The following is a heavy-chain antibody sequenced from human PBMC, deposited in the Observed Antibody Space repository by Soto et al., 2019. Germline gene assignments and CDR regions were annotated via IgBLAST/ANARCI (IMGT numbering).Heavy chain of an antibody. CDR2: IYHSGTT. D-gene: IGHD1-26*01. Sequence: KPSETLSLTCLVSGYSITSDFYWGCIREPPGKGLEWIGSIYHSGTTYSDPSLKSRLTISVDTSKNQFSLMLTSVTAADAAVYYCVRSGRESTGFYSWYDPWGQGSLVTVPS. CDR3: VRSGRESTGFYSWYDP. CDR1: GYSITSDFY. V-gene: IGHV4-38-2*01. J-gene: IGHJ5*02.